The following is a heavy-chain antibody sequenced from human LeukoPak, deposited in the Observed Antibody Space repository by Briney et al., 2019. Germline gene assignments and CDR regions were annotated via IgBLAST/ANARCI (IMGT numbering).Heavy chain of an antibody. J-gene: IGHJ4*02. CDR2: MYYSGSI. CDR1: GVSISSSRYY. V-gene: IGHV4-39*07. D-gene: IGHD1/OR15-1a*01. Sequence: SETLSLTCTVSGVSISSSRYYWGWIRQPPGKGLEWIGSMYYSGSIHYNPSLKSRVTISIDTSKNQFSLKLSSVTAADTAVYYCAREGVITGTTDYWGQGTLVTVSS. CDR3: AREGVITGTTDY.